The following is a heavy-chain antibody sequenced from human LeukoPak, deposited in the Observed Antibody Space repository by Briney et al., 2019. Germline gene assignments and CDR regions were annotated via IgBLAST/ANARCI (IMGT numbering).Heavy chain of an antibody. V-gene: IGHV4-39*07. CDR3: ARSWFGLNWFDP. CDR1: GGSISSYY. J-gene: IGHJ5*02. Sequence: SETLSLTCTVSGGSISSYYWGWIRQPPGKGLEWIGSIYYSGSTYYNPSLKSRVTISVDTSKNQFSLKLSSVTAADTAVYYCARSWFGLNWFDPWGQGTLVTVSS. D-gene: IGHD3-10*01. CDR2: IYYSGST.